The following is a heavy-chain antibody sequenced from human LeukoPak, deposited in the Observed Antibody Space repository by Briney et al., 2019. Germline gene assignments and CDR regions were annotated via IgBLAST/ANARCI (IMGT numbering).Heavy chain of an antibody. V-gene: IGHV3-7*03. J-gene: IGHJ4*02. CDR3: ARDLGYGSGSYPLEY. CDR2: IKEDGSER. CDR1: AFIFSGHW. D-gene: IGHD3-10*01. Sequence: GGSLRLSCEGSAFIFSGHWMNWVRQTPGKGLEWVASIKEDGSERQYVDSVKGRFSISRDNTKGSLFLQLNSLRAGDTAVYYCARDLGYGSGSYPLEYWGQGTLVTVSS.